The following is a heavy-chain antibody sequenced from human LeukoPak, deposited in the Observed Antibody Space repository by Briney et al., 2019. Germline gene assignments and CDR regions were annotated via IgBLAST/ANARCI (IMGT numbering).Heavy chain of an antibody. V-gene: IGHV1-2*02. CDR1: GYTFTGYY. Sequence: PWASVKVSCKASGYTFTGYYMHWVRQAPGQGLEWMGWINPNSGGTNYAQKFQGRVTMTRDTSISTAYMELSRLRSDDTAVYYCARDGTETYYDFWSGYTFDYWGQGTLVTVSS. D-gene: IGHD3-3*01. CDR3: ARDGTETYYDFWSGYTFDY. J-gene: IGHJ4*02. CDR2: INPNSGGT.